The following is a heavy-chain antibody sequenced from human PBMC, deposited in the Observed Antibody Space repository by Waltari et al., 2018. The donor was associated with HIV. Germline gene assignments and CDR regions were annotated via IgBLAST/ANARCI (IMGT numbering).Heavy chain of an antibody. J-gene: IGHJ4*02. CDR3: ARLRGSGWHLDY. CDR2: ISAYNGHT. Sequence: QVQLVQSGAEVKKPGASVKVSCKASGFPFTSYGLSWVRQAPGQGLEWMGWISAYNGHTNYTQKLQGRVTMTTDTSTSTAYMELRSLISDDTAVYYCARLRGSGWHLDYWGQGTRVTVSS. V-gene: IGHV1-18*01. CDR1: GFPFTSYG. D-gene: IGHD6-19*01.